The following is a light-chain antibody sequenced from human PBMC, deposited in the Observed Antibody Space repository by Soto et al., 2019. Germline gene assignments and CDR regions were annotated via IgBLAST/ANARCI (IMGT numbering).Light chain of an antibody. CDR3: QQYGSSRT. Sequence: EIVMTQSPATLSVSLGERATLSCRASQSVSSNLAWYQQKPGQAPRLLIYGASSRATGIPDRFSGRGSGTDFTLTISRLEPEDFAVYYCQQYGSSRTFGQGTKVDIK. CDR2: GAS. CDR1: QSVSSN. V-gene: IGKV3-20*01. J-gene: IGKJ1*01.